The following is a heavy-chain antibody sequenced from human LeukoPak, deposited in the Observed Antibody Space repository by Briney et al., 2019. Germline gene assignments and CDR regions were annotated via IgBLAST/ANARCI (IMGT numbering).Heavy chain of an antibody. CDR2: ISYDGSNK. D-gene: IGHD3-3*01. J-gene: IGHJ4*02. Sequence: GRSLRLSCAASGFTFSSYAMHWVRQAPGKGLGWVAVISYDGSNKYYADSVKGRFTISRDNAKNSLYLQMNSLRAEDTAVYYCARDPYDFWSGYDYYFDYWGQGTLVTVSS. CDR1: GFTFSSYA. CDR3: ARDPYDFWSGYDYYFDY. V-gene: IGHV3-30*04.